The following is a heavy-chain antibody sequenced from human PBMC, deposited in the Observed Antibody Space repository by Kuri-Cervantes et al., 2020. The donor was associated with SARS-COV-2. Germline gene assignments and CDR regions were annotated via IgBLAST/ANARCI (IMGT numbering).Heavy chain of an antibody. V-gene: IGHV4-39*07. D-gene: IGHD3-10*01. CDR1: GGSISSSSYY. Sequence: SETLSLTCTVSGGSISSSSYYWGWIRQPPGKGLEWIGSIYYSGSTYYNPSLKSRVTISVDTSKNQFSLKLSSVTAADTAVYYCARGGERGEYYFDYWGQGTLVTVSS. J-gene: IGHJ4*02. CDR3: ARGGERGEYYFDY. CDR2: IYYSGST.